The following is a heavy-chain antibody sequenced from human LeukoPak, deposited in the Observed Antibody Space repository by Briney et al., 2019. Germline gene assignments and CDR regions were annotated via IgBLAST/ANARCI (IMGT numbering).Heavy chain of an antibody. CDR3: AKHLKSVVTAPLDF. Sequence: GGSLRLSCAASGFTFSSYSMNWVRQAPGKGLEWVSAVSGSGDSTYYPDSVKGRFTISRDNSKNTLYLEMNRLRAEDTALYYCAKHLKSVVTAPLDFWGQGALVTVSS. D-gene: IGHD2-21*02. V-gene: IGHV3-23*01. CDR2: VSGSGDST. J-gene: IGHJ4*02. CDR1: GFTFSSYS.